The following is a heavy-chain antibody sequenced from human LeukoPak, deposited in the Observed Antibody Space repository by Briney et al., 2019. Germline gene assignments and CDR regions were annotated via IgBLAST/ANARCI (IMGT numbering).Heavy chain of an antibody. Sequence: SETLSLTCTVSGASISRDYWNWIRQPPGKGLEWIGDIDYSGRTNYNPSLKSRVTISVDTSKNQFSLKLSPVTAADTAVYYCARDLWGGGTTDSFDIWGQGTMVSVSS. CDR1: GASISRDY. CDR3: ARDLWGGGTTDSFDI. CDR2: IDYSGRT. V-gene: IGHV4-59*12. D-gene: IGHD3-16*01. J-gene: IGHJ3*02.